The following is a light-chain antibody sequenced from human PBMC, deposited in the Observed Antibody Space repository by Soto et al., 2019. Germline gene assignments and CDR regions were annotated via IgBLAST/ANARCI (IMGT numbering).Light chain of an antibody. CDR1: SSDVGGYNY. J-gene: IGLJ1*01. CDR2: DVS. Sequence: QSALTQPASVSGSPGQSITISCTGTSSDVGGYNYVSWYQQHPGKAPKLMIYDVSNRPSGVSNRFSGSKSGNMASLTISGLQAEDEADYSCSSYTSSTPYVFGTGTKVTVL. V-gene: IGLV2-14*01. CDR3: SSYTSSTPYV.